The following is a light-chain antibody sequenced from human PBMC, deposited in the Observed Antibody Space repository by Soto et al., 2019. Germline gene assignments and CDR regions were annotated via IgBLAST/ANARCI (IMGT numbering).Light chain of an antibody. CDR3: QQYGSSPRYS. V-gene: IGKV3-20*01. CDR1: QSVSSTY. CDR2: GAS. J-gene: IGKJ2*03. Sequence: EIVLTQSPGTLSLSPGEGATLSCRTSQSVSSTYLNWYQHTPGQAPRLLIYGASNRATGIPDRFSGSGSGTDFTLTISRLEPEDFAMYYCQQYGSSPRYSFGPGTKLEIK.